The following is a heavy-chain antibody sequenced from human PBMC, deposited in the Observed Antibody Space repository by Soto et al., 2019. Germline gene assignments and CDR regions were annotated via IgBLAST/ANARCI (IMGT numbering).Heavy chain of an antibody. D-gene: IGHD1-1*01. CDR3: VKDQGRYNWNDGSEGVADY. J-gene: IGHJ4*02. V-gene: IGHV3-64D*08. Sequence: GGSLRLSCSASGFTFSSYAMHWVRQAPGKGLEYVSAISSNGGSTYYADSVKGRFTISRDNSKNTLYLQMSSLRAEDTAVYYCVKDQGRYNWNDGSEGVADYWGQGTLVTVSS. CDR1: GFTFSSYA. CDR2: ISSNGGST.